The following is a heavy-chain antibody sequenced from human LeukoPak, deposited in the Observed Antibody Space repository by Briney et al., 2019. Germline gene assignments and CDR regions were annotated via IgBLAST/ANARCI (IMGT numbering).Heavy chain of an antibody. CDR1: GYSISSGYY. J-gene: IGHJ4*02. CDR2: IYYSWSP. V-gene: IGHV4-38-2*02. Sequence: PSETLSLTCSVSGYSISSGYYWAWIRQPPGKGLAWIGYIYYSWSPNYNPSLKSRVTISVDTSKNQFSLKLRSVTAADTAVYYCARVTGYMIEDYFDYWGQGILVTVSS. CDR3: ARVTGYMIEDYFDY. D-gene: IGHD3-9*01.